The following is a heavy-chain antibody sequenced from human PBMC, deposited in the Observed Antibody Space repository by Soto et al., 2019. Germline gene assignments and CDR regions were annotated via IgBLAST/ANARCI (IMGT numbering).Heavy chain of an antibody. J-gene: IGHJ4*02. D-gene: IGHD3-10*01. CDR2: IDEYGSTI. Sequence: EVQLVESGGGLVQPGGSLRLSCAASGFTFISYWMHWVRQVPGKGLLWVSRIDEYGSTINYADSVKGRFTISRDNARNTLYLEMNSLRAEDTALYYSTRDIGGKGAYWGPGTLVIVSS. CDR1: GFTFISYW. CDR3: TRDIGGKGAY. V-gene: IGHV3-74*01.